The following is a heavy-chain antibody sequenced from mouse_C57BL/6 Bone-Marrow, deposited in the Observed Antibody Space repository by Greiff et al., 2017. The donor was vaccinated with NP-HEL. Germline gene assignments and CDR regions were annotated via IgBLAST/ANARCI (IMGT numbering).Heavy chain of an antibody. CDR3: ARNYGSIWYFDV. J-gene: IGHJ1*03. CDR1: GFTFSSYA. D-gene: IGHD1-1*01. V-gene: IGHV5-4*01. Sequence: EVHLVESGGGLVKPGGSLKLSCAASGFTFSSYAMSWVRQTPEKRLEWVATISDGGSYTYYPDNVKGRFTISRDNAKNNLYLQMSHLKSEDTAMYYWARNYGSIWYFDVWGTGTTVTVSS. CDR2: ISDGGSYT.